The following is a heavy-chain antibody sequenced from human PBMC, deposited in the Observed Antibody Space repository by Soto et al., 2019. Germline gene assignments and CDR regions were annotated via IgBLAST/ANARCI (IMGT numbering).Heavy chain of an antibody. CDR2: ISAYNGNT. CDR3: ARDTIFGVVIGLDY. CDR1: GYTFTSSG. J-gene: IGHJ3*01. Sequence: VKVSCKASGYTFTSSGISWVRQAPGQGLEWMGWISAYNGNTNYAQKLQGRVTMTTDTSTSTAYMELRSLRSDDTAVYYCARDTIFGVVIGLDYWGQGTMVSVS. V-gene: IGHV1-18*01. D-gene: IGHD3-3*01.